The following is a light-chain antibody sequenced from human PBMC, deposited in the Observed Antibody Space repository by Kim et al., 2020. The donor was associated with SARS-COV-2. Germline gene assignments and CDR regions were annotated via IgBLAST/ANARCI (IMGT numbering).Light chain of an antibody. J-gene: IGKJ5*01. CDR1: HSGSSF. V-gene: IGKV3-11*01. CDR2: DTP. Sequence: SPPGEAATPSSRGKHSGSSFFCWYQKTPGAARMLLIYDTPTAASVIPTRFSGRGSRKGFTLTSSSLEPEDVAVYYCQQRNKWPRTFGQGTRLEIK. CDR3: QQRNKWPRT.